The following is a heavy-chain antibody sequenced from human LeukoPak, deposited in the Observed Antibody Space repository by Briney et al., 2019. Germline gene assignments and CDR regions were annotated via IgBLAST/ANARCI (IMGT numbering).Heavy chain of an antibody. V-gene: IGHV1-2*02. J-gene: IGHJ5*02. D-gene: IGHD6-13*01. CDR3: ARDPLIATRGWFDP. Sequence: ASVKVSCKASGYTFTGYYMHWVRQAPGQGLEWMGWINPNSGGTNYAQKFQGRVTMTTDTSTSTAYMELRSLRSDDTAVYYCARDPLIATRGWFDPWGQGTLVTVSS. CDR2: INPNSGGT. CDR1: GYTFTGYY.